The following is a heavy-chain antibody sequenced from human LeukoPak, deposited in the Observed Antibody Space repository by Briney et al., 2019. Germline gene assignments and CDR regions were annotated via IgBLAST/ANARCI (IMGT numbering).Heavy chain of an antibody. CDR3: ARGGGVTYYDSTGYLWYFDY. Sequence: PSENLSLTCTVSGGSISSHYWSWIRQPPGKGLEWIGYIYYSGSTKFNPSLKSRVTISVDTSKNQFSLKLSSVTAADTAVYYCARGGGVTYYDSTGYLWYFDYWGQGTLVTVSS. J-gene: IGHJ4*02. D-gene: IGHD3-22*01. CDR1: GGSISSHY. CDR2: IYYSGST. V-gene: IGHV4-59*11.